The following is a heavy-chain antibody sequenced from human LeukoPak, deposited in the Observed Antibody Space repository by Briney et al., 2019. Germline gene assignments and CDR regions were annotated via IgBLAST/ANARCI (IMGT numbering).Heavy chain of an antibody. V-gene: IGHV3-74*01. CDR1: GFTFSNYW. CDR3: AREGAATTIDY. Sequence: GASLRLSCAASGFTFSNYWMHWVRQAPGQGLVWVSRINTYGSRTTYADSVKGRFTISRDYAKNTLYLQLNSLRGEDTAVYYCAREGAATTIDYWGQGTLLTVSS. CDR2: INTYGSRT. D-gene: IGHD6-25*01. J-gene: IGHJ4*02.